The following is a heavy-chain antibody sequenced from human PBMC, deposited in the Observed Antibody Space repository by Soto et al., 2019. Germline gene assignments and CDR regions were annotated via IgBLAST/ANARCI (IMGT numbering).Heavy chain of an antibody. CDR1: GFTFSSYS. J-gene: IGHJ4*02. Sequence: EVQLVESGGGLVQPGGSLRLSCAASGFTFSSYSMNWVRQAPGKGLEWVSYISSSSSTIYYADSVNGRFTNSRYNGKNSLDLQMDSLRDEDTAVYYCARDCHCGDGNTPLGYWGQGTLVTVSS. V-gene: IGHV3-48*02. CDR3: ARDCHCGDGNTPLGY. CDR2: ISSSSSTI. D-gene: IGHD2-21*02.